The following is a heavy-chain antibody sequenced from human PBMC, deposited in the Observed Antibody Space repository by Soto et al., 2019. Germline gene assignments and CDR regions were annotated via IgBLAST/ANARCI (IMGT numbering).Heavy chain of an antibody. CDR2: LYDVDGS. D-gene: IGHD1-1*01. Sequence: GGSLRLSCAAFGLTISGKKYVAWVRQAPGKGLEWVSALYDVDGSFYADSVKGRFTTSSDSSKTTVYLQMNDLRPDDTAVYYCATWHEREHAYDVWGHGTTVTVSS. CDR3: ATWHEREHAYDV. CDR1: GLTISGKKY. J-gene: IGHJ3*01. V-gene: IGHV3-53*01.